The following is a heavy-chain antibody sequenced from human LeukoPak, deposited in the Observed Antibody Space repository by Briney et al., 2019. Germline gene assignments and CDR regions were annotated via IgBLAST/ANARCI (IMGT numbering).Heavy chain of an antibody. Sequence: GGSLRLSCAASGFTFSSYWMHWVRQGPGKGLVWVSRIKTDGSSTYYADSVKGRFTISRDNAKNTLYLQMYSLGAEDSAVYYCVRGASLAYYMDVWGKGTTVTVSS. CDR3: VRGASLAYYMDV. D-gene: IGHD3-16*02. CDR1: GFTFSSYW. V-gene: IGHV3-74*01. CDR2: IKTDGSST. J-gene: IGHJ6*03.